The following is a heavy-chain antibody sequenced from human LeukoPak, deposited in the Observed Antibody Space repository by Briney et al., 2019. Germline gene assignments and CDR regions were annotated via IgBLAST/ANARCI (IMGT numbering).Heavy chain of an antibody. J-gene: IGHJ3*02. CDR1: GFTFSSYA. D-gene: IGHD3-22*01. V-gene: IGHV3-30-3*01. CDR2: ISYDGSNK. CDR3: ATPRVVAGDAFDI. Sequence: GGSLRLSCAASGFTFSSYAMHWVRQAPGKGLEWVAVISYDGSNKYYADSVKGRFTISRDNSKNTLYLQMNSLRAEDTAVYYCATPRVVAGDAFDIWGQGTMVTVSS.